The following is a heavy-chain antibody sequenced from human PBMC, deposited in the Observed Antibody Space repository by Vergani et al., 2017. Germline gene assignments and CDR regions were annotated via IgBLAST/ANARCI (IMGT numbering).Heavy chain of an antibody. CDR3: AEGFGEGIDY. Sequence: QVQLVESGGGVVQPGGSLRLSCAAFGFTFRNYGIHWVRQAPGEGLEWVAVIWDDGSNKNYADSAKGRFTDSRDNSKNTLFRQMDSRRVADTAMYYCAEGFGEGIDYWGQGTLVTVSS. D-gene: IGHD3-10*01. J-gene: IGHJ4*02. V-gene: IGHV3-33*01. CDR1: GFTFRNYG. CDR2: IWDDGSNK.